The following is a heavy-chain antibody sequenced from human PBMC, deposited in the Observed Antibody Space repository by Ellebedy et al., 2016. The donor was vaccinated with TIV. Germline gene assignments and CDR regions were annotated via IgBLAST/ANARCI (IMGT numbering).Heavy chain of an antibody. CDR1: GLIPNIYG. Sequence: GGSLRLSXPASGLIPNIYGMHWVPQAPGKGLEWVALISFDGSSKYYADSVKGRFTISRDNSKNTLYLQMHSLRTEDTAVYYCARDPPSSSTRTWGWGQGTLVTVSS. CDR3: ARDPPSSSTRTWG. V-gene: IGHV3-30*03. J-gene: IGHJ4*02. CDR2: ISFDGSSK. D-gene: IGHD2-2*01.